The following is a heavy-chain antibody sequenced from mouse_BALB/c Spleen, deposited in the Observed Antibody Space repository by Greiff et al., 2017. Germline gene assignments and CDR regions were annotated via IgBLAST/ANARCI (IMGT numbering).Heavy chain of an antibody. J-gene: IGHJ4*01. V-gene: IGHV5-17*02. CDR2: ISSGSSTI. CDR3: ARSGHYYGYVYAMDY. D-gene: IGHD1-2*01. CDR1: GFTFSSFG. Sequence: EVKLVESGGGLVQPGGSRKLSCAASGFTFSSFGMHWVRQAPEKGLEWVAYISSGSSTIYYADTVKGRFTISRDNPKNTLFLQMTSLRSEDTAMYYCARSGHYYGYVYAMDYWGQGTSVTVSS.